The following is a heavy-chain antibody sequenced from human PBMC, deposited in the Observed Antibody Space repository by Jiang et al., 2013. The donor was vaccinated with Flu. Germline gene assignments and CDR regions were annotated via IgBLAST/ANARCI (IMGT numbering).Heavy chain of an antibody. V-gene: IGHV3-33*06. Sequence: FSSYAMHWVRQAPGKGLEWVAVIWYDGSNEYYGDSVKGRFTISRDNSKNTLYLQMNILRAEDTAVYYCAKTNGSGNYLIDYWGQGILVTVSS. CDR1: FSSYA. J-gene: IGHJ4*02. D-gene: IGHD3-10*01. CDR3: AKTNGSGNYLIDY. CDR2: IWYDGSNE.